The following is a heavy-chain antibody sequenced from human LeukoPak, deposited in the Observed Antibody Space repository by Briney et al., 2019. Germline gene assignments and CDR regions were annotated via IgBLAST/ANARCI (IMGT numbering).Heavy chain of an antibody. D-gene: IGHD6-6*01. CDR3: GGRLYRSSWGGGDYFDY. CDR1: GFTFSSYN. V-gene: IGHV3-21*01. J-gene: IGHJ4*02. Sequence: PGGSLRLSCAASGFTFSSYNINWVRQAPGKGLEWVSSISSSSSSIYYADSVKGRFTISRDNAKNSLYLQMNSLRAEDTAVYYCGGRLYRSSWGGGDYFDYWGQGTLATVSS. CDR2: ISSSSSSI.